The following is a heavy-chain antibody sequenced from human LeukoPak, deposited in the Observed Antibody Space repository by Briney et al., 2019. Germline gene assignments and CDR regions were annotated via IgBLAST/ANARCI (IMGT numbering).Heavy chain of an antibody. CDR2: IYWDGDQ. Sequence: SGPTLVNPTQTLTLTCSFSGFSLSTSGMAVGWIRQPPGKALEWLALIYWDGDQRYRPSLRSRLTITKVTSRNQVVLSMTNMDPVDTATYFCVANSYGSRLDDAFGIWGRGTKVTVSS. D-gene: IGHD3/OR15-3a*01. V-gene: IGHV2-5*02. CDR3: VANSYGSRLDDAFGI. J-gene: IGHJ3*02. CDR1: GFSLSTSGMA.